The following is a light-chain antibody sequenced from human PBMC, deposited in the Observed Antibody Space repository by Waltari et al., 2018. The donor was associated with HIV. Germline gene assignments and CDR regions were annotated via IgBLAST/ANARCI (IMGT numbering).Light chain of an antibody. V-gene: IGKV3-20*01. CDR1: QSISRSA. Sequence: EIVLTQSPGTLSLSPGESATLFCRASQSISRSALAWYQQTPGQAPRLLIYGASSRATDIPDRFTGSGSGTDFTLTISRLEPEDFVIYYCQQYGTSPWTFGQGTKVEIK. J-gene: IGKJ1*01. CDR2: GAS. CDR3: QQYGTSPWT.